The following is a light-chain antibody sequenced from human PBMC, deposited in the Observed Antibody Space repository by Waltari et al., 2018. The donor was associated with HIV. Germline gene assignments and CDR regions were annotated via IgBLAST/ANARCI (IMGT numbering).Light chain of an antibody. CDR1: SSNIGAGYD. Sequence: QSVLTQPPSVSGAPGQSVTISCTGSSSNIGAGYDVHWYQQCPRRAPKLLLYGNNNRPSWVPDRFSASKFGASVYLAITGLQPDDEADYYCQSYDTSLSARVFGGGTKLTVL. CDR3: QSYDTSLSARV. V-gene: IGLV1-40*01. CDR2: GNN. J-gene: IGLJ3*02.